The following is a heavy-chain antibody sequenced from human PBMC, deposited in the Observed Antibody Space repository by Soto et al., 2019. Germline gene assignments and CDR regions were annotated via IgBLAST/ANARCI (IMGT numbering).Heavy chain of an antibody. Sequence: VILLESGGHLVAPGESLRLSCVGSGFSFSSSALTWVRQAPGKGLEWVADISGQGGTTYYADSVKGRFIISRDNSKNTLSLQMTSLRVEDTAVYYCAKENDYSIIESNWFDAWGPGTLVSVSS. D-gene: IGHD4-4*01. CDR3: AKENDYSIIESNWFDA. J-gene: IGHJ5*02. CDR2: ISGQGGTT. CDR1: GFSFSSSA. V-gene: IGHV3-23*01.